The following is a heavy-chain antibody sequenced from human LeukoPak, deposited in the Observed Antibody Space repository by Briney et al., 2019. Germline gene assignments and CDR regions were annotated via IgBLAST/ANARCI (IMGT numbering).Heavy chain of an antibody. CDR2: ISSSSSYI. J-gene: IGHJ3*02. CDR3: ARDKSNCGGDCSSGDAFDI. CDR1: GFTFSSYS. Sequence: PGGSLRLTCAASGFTFSSYSMNWVRQAPGKGLEWVSSISSSSSYIYYADSVKGRFTISRDNAKNSLYLQMNSLRAEDTAVYYCARDKSNCGGDCSSGDAFDIWGQGTMVTVSS. D-gene: IGHD2-21*02. V-gene: IGHV3-21*01.